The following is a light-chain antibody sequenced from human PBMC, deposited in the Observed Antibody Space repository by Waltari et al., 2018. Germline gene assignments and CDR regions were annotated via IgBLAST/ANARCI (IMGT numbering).Light chain of an antibody. CDR3: QQYNKIPHT. J-gene: IGKJ2*01. CDR2: AVS. V-gene: IGKV1-16*01. Sequence: DIPMTHSPSSLSAPIGDRVTITCRASQGTRNYVAWFQHKPGKAPKSLIYAVSTLHRGVPSRFTGSGFETDFTLTITSLQPDDFATYYCQQYNKIPHTFGQGTKLE. CDR1: QGTRNY.